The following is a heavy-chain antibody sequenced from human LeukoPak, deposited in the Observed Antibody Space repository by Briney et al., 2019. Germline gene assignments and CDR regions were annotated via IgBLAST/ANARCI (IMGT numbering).Heavy chain of an antibody. J-gene: IGHJ4*02. D-gene: IGHD4/OR15-4a*01. CDR1: GFTFSIDW. V-gene: IGHV3-21*01. Sequence: AGGSLRLSCAASGFTFSIDWMSWARQPPGKGLEWVSSITSGGSYIYYADSVKGRFTISRDNAKNSLYLQMNSLRAEDTAVYYCARGSNAIDYWGQGTLVTVSS. CDR3: ARGSNAIDY. CDR2: ITSGGSYI.